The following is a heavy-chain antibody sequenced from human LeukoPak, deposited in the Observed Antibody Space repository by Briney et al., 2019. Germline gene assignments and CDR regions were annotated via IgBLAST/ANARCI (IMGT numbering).Heavy chain of an antibody. Sequence: GGSLRLSCTASGFTFGDYAMSWVRQAPGKGLEWVGFIRSKAYGGTTEYAASVKGRFTISRDDSKSIAYLQMNSLKTEDTAVYYCTRGGWLQLNYYYYYMDVWGKGTTVTVSS. D-gene: IGHD5-24*01. J-gene: IGHJ6*03. V-gene: IGHV3-49*04. CDR3: TRGGWLQLNYYYYYMDV. CDR2: IRSKAYGGTT. CDR1: GFTFGDYA.